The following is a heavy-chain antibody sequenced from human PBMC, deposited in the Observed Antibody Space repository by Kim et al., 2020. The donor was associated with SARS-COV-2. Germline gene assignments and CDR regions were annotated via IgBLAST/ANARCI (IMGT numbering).Heavy chain of an antibody. Sequence: GGSLRLSCAGSGFTFSSHWMHWVRQVPGKGLVWVSSISSDGSSTWYADSVKGRLTISRDNAKDTLYLEMNSLRAEDTAVYYCVRDITFWSGFFVLRKYGMDVWGQGPTVTVSS. V-gene: IGHV3-74*01. J-gene: IGHJ6*02. CDR2: ISSDGSST. CDR1: GFTFSSHW. CDR3: VRDITFWSGFFVLRKYGMDV. D-gene: IGHD3-3*01.